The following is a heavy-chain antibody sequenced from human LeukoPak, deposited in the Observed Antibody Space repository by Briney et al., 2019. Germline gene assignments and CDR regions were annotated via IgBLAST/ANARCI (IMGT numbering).Heavy chain of an antibody. CDR2: ISSSSSYI. D-gene: IGHD5-18*01. CDR1: GFTFSSYS. V-gene: IGHV3-21*01. J-gene: IGHJ4*02. Sequence: GGSLRLSCAASGFTFSSYSMNWVRQAPGKGLEWVSSISSSSSYIYYADSVKGRFTNSRDNAKNSLYLQMNSLRAEDTAAYYCARDLRRYSYGYSDYWGQGTLVTVSS. CDR3: ARDLRRYSYGYSDY.